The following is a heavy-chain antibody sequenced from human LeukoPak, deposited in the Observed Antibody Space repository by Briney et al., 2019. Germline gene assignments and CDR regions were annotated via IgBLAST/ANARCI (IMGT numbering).Heavy chain of an antibody. CDR2: LKEDVSAR. D-gene: IGHD4-11*01. CDR3: ATYSTRNAREFQS. CDR1: GFSISSHW. V-gene: IGHV3-7*01. Sequence: GSLRLSCVASGFSISSHWMSWVRQAPGKGLEWVASLKEDVSARNLVDSVKGRFTISTDNAKNSLNLQMNSLRVEDTAVYYCATYSTRNAREFQSWGQGTLVTVSS. J-gene: IGHJ1*01.